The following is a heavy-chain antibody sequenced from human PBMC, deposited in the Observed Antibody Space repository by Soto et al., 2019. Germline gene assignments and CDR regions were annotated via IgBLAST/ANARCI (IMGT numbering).Heavy chain of an antibody. V-gene: IGHV3-74*03. CDR2: INGAGSSI. CDR1: GFTFSLYW. Sequence: EVQLVESGGGLVQPGGSLRLSCAASGFTFSLYWMHWVRQVPGTGLVWVSRINGAGSSITYADSVKGRFTISRDNAKNTLYLQMNSLRAEDTAVYYCVRDRIRNGFDPWGLGTLVTVSS. D-gene: IGHD2-21*01. CDR3: VRDRIRNGFDP. J-gene: IGHJ5*02.